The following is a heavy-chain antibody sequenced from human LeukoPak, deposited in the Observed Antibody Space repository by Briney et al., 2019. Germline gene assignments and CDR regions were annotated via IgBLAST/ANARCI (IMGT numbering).Heavy chain of an antibody. CDR3: ATFPGIAAAEYFQH. D-gene: IGHD6-13*01. Sequence: GGSLRLSCAASGFTFSSYSMNWVRQAPGKGLEWVSYISSSSSTIYYADSVKGRFTISRDNAKNSLYLQMNSLRAEDTAVYYCATFPGIAAAEYFQHWGQGTLVTVSS. V-gene: IGHV3-48*01. CDR2: ISSSSSTI. J-gene: IGHJ1*01. CDR1: GFTFSSYS.